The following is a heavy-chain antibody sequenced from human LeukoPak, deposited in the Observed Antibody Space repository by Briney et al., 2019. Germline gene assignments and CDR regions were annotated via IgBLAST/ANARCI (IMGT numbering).Heavy chain of an antibody. CDR2: IIPIFGTA. J-gene: IGHJ4*02. CDR3: ARGTLSGSYYFDY. D-gene: IGHD5-12*01. V-gene: IGHV1-69*06. Sequence: SVKVSCKASGGTFSSYAISWVRQAPGRGLEWMGGIIPIFGTANYAQKFQGRVTITADKSTSTAYMELSSLRSEDTAVYYCARGTLSGSYYFDYWGQGTLVTVSS. CDR1: GGTFSSYA.